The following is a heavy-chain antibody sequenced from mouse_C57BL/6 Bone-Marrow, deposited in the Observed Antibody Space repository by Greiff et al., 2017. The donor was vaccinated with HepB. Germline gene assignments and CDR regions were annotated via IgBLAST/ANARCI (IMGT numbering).Heavy chain of an antibody. CDR2: IYPGDGDT. CDR1: GYAFSSSW. D-gene: IGHD1-1*01. Sequence: VQLQQSGPELVKPGASVKISCKASGYAFSSSWMNWVKQRPGKGLEWIGRIYPGDGDTNYNGKFKGKATLTADKSSSTAYMQLSSLTSEDSAVYFWARFYGSSPWFAYWGQGTLVTVSA. V-gene: IGHV1-82*01. CDR3: ARFYGSSPWFAY. J-gene: IGHJ3*01.